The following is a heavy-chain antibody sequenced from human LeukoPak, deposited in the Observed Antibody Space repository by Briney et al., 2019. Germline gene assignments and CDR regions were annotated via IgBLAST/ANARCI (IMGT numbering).Heavy chain of an antibody. Sequence: ASVKVSCKTSGYTFTSYGISWVRQAPGQGLEWMGYISGFNGDTNYAQNFQGRLTMTTDTSTSTAYMELRSLRSDDTAVYYCAVDCSTGRCLFYGMDVWGQGTTATVFS. D-gene: IGHD2-15*01. CDR1: GYTFTSYG. J-gene: IGHJ6*02. CDR3: AVDCSTGRCLFYGMDV. V-gene: IGHV1-18*01. CDR2: ISGFNGDT.